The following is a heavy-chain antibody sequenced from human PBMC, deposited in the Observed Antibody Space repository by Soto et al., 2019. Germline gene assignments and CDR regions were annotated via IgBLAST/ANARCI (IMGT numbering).Heavy chain of an antibody. V-gene: IGHV3-21*04. J-gene: IGHJ4*02. D-gene: IGHD3-10*01. CDR2: ISRSGANI. CDR3: ARGINRSGAY. Sequence: GGSLRLSCAGSGFNFSDYYMVWVRQAPGKWLEWVSSISRSGANIHYADSVKGRFTISRDNARNSLYLQMNSLRAEDTARYFCARGINRSGAYWGQGTQVPVSS. CDR1: GFNFSDYY.